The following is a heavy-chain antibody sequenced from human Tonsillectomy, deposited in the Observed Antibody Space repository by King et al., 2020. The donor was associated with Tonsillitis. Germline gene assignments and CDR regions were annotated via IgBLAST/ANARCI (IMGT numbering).Heavy chain of an antibody. D-gene: IGHD3-3*01. J-gene: IGHJ6*03. CDR2: IRSTTYGGTR. Sequence: VQLVESGGGLVQPGRSLRLSCTASGFTFGDYSVSWVRQAPGKGLEWVGFIRSTTYGGTREYAASVKGRFTISRDDSKSIAYLQMNSLKTEDTAVYYCTRDPVLKPKDDFWSGYIYYYYYYMDVRGKGSMVTVSS. CDR1: GFTFGDYS. CDR3: TRDPVLKPKDDFWSGYIYYYYYYMDV. V-gene: IGHV3-49*04.